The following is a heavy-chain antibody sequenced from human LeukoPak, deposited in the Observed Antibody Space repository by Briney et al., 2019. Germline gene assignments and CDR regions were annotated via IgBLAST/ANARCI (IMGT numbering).Heavy chain of an antibody. V-gene: IGHV4-39*01. D-gene: IGHD3-16*01. J-gene: IGHJ3*02. Sequence: TSETLSLTCAVSGGSISSSTYYWGWIRQPPGKGLEWIGSIYYSGSTYYNPSLKSRVTISVDTSKNQFSLKLSSVTAADTAVYYCARGRLGGFGAFDIWGQGTMVTVSS. CDR1: GGSISSSTYY. CDR2: IYYSGST. CDR3: ARGRLGGFGAFDI.